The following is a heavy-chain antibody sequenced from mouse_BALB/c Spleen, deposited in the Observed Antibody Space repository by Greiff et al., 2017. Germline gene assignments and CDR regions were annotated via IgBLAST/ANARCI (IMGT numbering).Heavy chain of an antibody. CDR3: ARGGYYGNSYYYAMDY. D-gene: IGHD2-1*01. CDR2: ISDGGSYT. Sequence: EVKLMESGGGLVKPGGSLKLSCAASGFTFSDYYMYWVRQTPEKRLEWVATISDGGSYTYYPDSVKGRFTISRDNAKNNLYLQMSSLKSEDTAMYYCARGGYYGNSYYYAMDYWGQGTSVTVSS. J-gene: IGHJ4*01. CDR1: GFTFSDYY. V-gene: IGHV5-4*02.